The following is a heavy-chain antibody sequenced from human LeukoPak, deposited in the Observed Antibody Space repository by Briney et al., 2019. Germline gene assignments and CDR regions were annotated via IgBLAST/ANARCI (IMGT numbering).Heavy chain of an antibody. Sequence: ASVKVSCKASGYTFTGYYMHWVRQAPGQGLEWMGWINPNSGGTNYAQKFQGRVTMTTDTSTTTAYLEVTSLRSDDTAVYYCARDSSGFYYVHWGQGTLVTVSS. CDR3: ARDSSGFYYVH. J-gene: IGHJ4*02. CDR2: INPNSGGT. V-gene: IGHV1-2*02. CDR1: GYTFTGYY. D-gene: IGHD3-22*01.